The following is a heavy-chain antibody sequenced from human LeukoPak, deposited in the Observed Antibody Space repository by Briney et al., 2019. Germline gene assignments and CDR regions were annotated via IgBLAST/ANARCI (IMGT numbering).Heavy chain of an antibody. CDR1: GGSISSGSYY. J-gene: IGHJ4*02. V-gene: IGHV4-61*02. CDR2: IYTSGST. CDR3: AREGVGDPAAGIGY. Sequence: SETLSLTCTVSGGSISSGSYYWSWIRQPAGKGLEWIGRIYTSGSTNYNPSLKSRVTISVDTSKNQFSLKLSSVTAADTAVYYCAREGVGDPAAGIGYWGQGTLVTVSS. D-gene: IGHD6-13*01.